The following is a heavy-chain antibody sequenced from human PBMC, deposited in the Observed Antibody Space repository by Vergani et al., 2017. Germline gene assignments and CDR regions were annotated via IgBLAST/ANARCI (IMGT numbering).Heavy chain of an antibody. CDR1: GGSFTSYH. J-gene: IGHJ6*03. V-gene: IGHV4-34*01. Sequence: QVQLQQWGGGLLKPSETLSLICVVNGGSFTSYHWTWIRQSPGEGLEWVGDIDHTGRPDYNPSLKSRLNMSVDKSRDQFSLTLNSLTATDTAIYFCARVNTETNGHLYYYYYMDVGGQGTAVTVS. CDR2: IDHTGRP. D-gene: IGHD2-8*01. CDR3: ARVNTETNGHLYYYYYMDV.